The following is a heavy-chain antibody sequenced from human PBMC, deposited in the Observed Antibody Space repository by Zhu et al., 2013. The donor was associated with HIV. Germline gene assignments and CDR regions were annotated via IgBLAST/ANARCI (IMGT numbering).Heavy chain of an antibody. CDR3: ARGRYYYDHDGYYHEYFQV. V-gene: IGHV1-18*01. D-gene: IGHD3-22*01. CDR2: SAATMVN. J-gene: IGHJ1*01. Sequence: QDQLVQSGAEMKKPGASVKVSCRASGYVFTSFGISWLRQAPGQSLQWMGGSAATMVNKLCTELQDRVTMTVDISSSTAYLELRSLRSDDTAIYYCARGRYYYDHDGYYHEYFQVWGQGTLITVSS. CDR1: GYVFTSFG.